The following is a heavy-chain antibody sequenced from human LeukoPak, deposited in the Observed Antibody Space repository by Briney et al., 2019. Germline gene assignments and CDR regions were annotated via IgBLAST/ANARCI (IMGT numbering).Heavy chain of an antibody. D-gene: IGHD2-2*01. Sequence: SETLSLTCTVSVGSISSYYWSWIRQPPGKGLVWVGDIYYSGSTNYNPPLKSRVTISVDTSKNQFSLKLSSVTAADTAVYYCASSQLTRRYNWFDPWGQGTLVTVSS. V-gene: IGHV4-59*01. CDR1: VGSISSYY. CDR2: IYYSGST. J-gene: IGHJ5*02. CDR3: ASSQLTRRYNWFDP.